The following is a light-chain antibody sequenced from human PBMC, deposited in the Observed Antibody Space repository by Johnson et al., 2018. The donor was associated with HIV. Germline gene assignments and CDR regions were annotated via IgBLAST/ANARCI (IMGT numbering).Light chain of an antibody. CDR1: SSNIGNNY. V-gene: IGLV1-51*01. CDR3: GTWDSSLSAGV. J-gene: IGLJ1*01. CDR2: DNN. Sequence: QSVLTQPPSVSAAPGQKVTISCSGSSSNIGNNYVSWYQHLPGRAPKLLIYDNNKRPSGIPDRFSGSKSGTSATLGITGLRTGDEADYYCGTWDSSLSAGVFGTVTKVTVL.